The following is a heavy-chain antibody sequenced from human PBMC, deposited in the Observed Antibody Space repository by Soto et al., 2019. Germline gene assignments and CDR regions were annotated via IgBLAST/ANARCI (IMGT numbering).Heavy chain of an antibody. Sequence: QVQLVQSGAEVRKPGSSVKVSCKAPGGTFSTYIISWVRQAPGQGLEWMGRIIPIPDITNYAQKFQGRVTVTADRYTSTAYMELTSLKSADTAVYYCARDRITTRGDAFDLWGQGTMVTVSS. J-gene: IGHJ3*01. D-gene: IGHD3-3*01. CDR3: ARDRITTRGDAFDL. CDR1: GGTFSTYI. V-gene: IGHV1-69*08. CDR2: IIPIPDIT.